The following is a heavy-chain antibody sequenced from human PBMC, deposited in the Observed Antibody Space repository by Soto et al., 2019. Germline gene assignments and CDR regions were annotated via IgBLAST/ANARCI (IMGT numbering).Heavy chain of an antibody. Sequence: GGSLRLSCAASGFTFSDYYMSWIRQAPGKGLEWVSYISSSSSYTDYADSVKGRFTISRDNAKNSLYLQMNSLRAEDTAVYYWARAGIAAAGTFDYWGQGTLVTV. CDR1: GFTFSDYY. CDR3: ARAGIAAAGTFDY. J-gene: IGHJ4*02. D-gene: IGHD6-13*01. CDR2: ISSSSSYT. V-gene: IGHV3-11*06.